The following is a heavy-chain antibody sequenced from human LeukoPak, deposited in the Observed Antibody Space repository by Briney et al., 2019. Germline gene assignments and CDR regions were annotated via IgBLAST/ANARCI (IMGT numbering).Heavy chain of an antibody. CDR2: ISGSGGST. D-gene: IGHD3-10*01. Sequence: GGSLRLSCAASGFTFSSYAMSWVRQAPGKGLEWVSAISGSGGSTYYADSVKGRFTISRDNSKNTLYLQMNSLRAEDTAVYYCAKPPYYYGSGSYYTPDFRGYYFDYWGQGTLVTVSS. CDR3: AKPPYYYGSGSYYTPDFRGYYFDY. CDR1: GFTFSSYA. J-gene: IGHJ4*02. V-gene: IGHV3-23*01.